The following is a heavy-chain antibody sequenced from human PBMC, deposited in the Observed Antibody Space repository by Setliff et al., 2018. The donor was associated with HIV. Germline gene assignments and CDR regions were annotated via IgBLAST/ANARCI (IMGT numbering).Heavy chain of an antibody. CDR3: AKGAGFYGDYTFDY. D-gene: IGHD4-17*01. CDR2: IYSTGST. J-gene: IGHJ4*02. V-gene: IGHV4-59*11. CDR1: GASISSHY. Sequence: SETLSLTCTVSGASISSHYWSWIRQSPGGELEWIGYIYSTGSTNYNPSLQSRVSIPMDASKNKFSLKVTSVTSADTAVYYCAKGAGFYGDYTFDYWGQGHLVTVSS.